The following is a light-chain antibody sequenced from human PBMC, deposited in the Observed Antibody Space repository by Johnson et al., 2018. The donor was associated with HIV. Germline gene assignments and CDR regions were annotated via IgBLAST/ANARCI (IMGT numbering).Light chain of an antibody. J-gene: IGLJ1*01. CDR3: GTWDSSLTPFFV. CDR1: SSNIANNY. V-gene: IGLV1-51*01. CDR2: DNA. Sequence: QSVLTQPPSFSAAPGQNITISCSGASSNIANNYISWYQHLPGTAPKIVIYDNAKRPLGFPDRFSGSQSGTSATLGLTGLQTGDEGDYYCGTWDSSLTPFFVFGTATKVTVL.